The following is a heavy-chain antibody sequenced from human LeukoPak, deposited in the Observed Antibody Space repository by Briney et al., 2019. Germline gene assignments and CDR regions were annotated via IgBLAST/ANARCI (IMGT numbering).Heavy chain of an antibody. CDR3: ARVSDYYDSSGYSNWFDP. V-gene: IGHV1-69*01. Sequence: GASVKVSCKASGGTFSSYAISWVRQAPGQGLEWMGGIIPIFGTANYAQKFQGRVTITADESTSTAYMELSSLRSEDTAVYYCARVSDYYDSSGYSNWFDPWGQGTLVTVSS. D-gene: IGHD3-22*01. CDR1: GGTFSSYA. J-gene: IGHJ5*02. CDR2: IIPIFGTA.